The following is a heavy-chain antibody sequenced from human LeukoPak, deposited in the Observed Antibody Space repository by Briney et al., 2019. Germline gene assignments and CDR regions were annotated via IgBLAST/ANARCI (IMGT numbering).Heavy chain of an antibody. V-gene: IGHV4-61*08. CDR2: IYYDGSH. D-gene: IGHD3/OR15-3a*01. CDR3: ARRSHGDWFYFDL. J-gene: IGHJ2*01. CDR1: GGSVTTSDYY. Sequence: PSETLSLTCTVSGGSVTTSDYYWAWIRQPPGEGLDWIGYIYYDGSHNYNPSLKSRVTISLDTSKNQFSLMLSSVTAADTAVYYCARRSHGDWFYFDLWGRGTLVTVSS.